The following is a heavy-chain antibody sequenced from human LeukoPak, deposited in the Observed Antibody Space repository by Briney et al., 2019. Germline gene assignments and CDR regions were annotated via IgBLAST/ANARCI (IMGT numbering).Heavy chain of an antibody. V-gene: IGHV3-7*01. CDR3: ARRATYYDILTGYYNVKAFDI. D-gene: IGHD3-9*01. CDR1: RFSSSSDC. J-gene: IGHJ3*02. CDR2: TNQGGSEK. Sequence: GVSLTLSCSASRFSSSSDCMNWVRQAPGKGLEWVGNTNQGGSEKYYVDSVMSSLIISRDNASNTLYLQMNSLRAEDTAVYYCARRATYYDILTGYYNVKAFDIWGQGTMVTVSS.